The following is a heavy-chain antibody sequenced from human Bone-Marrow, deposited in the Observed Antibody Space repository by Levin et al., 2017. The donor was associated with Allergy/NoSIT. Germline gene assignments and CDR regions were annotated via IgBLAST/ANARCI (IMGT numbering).Heavy chain of an antibody. CDR1: GFTFSSYA. CDR2: ISYDGSNK. D-gene: IGHD3-10*01. CDR3: ARVKSSPITMVPTGEFDP. V-gene: IGHV3-30*04. J-gene: IGHJ5*02. Sequence: GGSLRLSCAASGFTFSSYAMHWVRQAPGKGLEWVAVISYDGSNKYYADSVKGRFTISRDNSKNTLYLQMNSLRAEDTAVYYCARVKSSPITMVPTGEFDPWGQGTLVTVSS.